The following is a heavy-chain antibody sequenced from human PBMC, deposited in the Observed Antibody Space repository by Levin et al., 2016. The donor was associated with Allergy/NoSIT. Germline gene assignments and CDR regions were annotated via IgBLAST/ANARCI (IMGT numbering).Heavy chain of an antibody. D-gene: IGHD5-18*01. V-gene: IGHV4-34*01. Sequence: WIRQPPGKGLEWIGEINHSGSTNYNPSLKSRVTISVDTSKNQFSLKLSSVTAADTAVYYCARDRYSYRHLDYWGQGTLVTVSS. CDR2: INHSGST. J-gene: IGHJ4*02. CDR3: ARDRYSYRHLDY.